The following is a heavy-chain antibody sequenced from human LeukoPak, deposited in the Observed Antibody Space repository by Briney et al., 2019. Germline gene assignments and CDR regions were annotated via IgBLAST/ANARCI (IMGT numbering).Heavy chain of an antibody. CDR2: IYYSGST. CDR1: GGSISSYY. CDR3: ARVSSTSLLLWFGESEYYFDY. D-gene: IGHD3-10*01. J-gene: IGHJ4*02. Sequence: SETLSLTCTVSGGSISSYYWSWIRQPPGKGLEWIGYIYYSGSTNYNPSLKSRVTISVDTSKNQFSLKLSSVTAADTAVYYCARVSSTSLLLWFGESEYYFDYWGQGTLVTVSS. V-gene: IGHV4-59*01.